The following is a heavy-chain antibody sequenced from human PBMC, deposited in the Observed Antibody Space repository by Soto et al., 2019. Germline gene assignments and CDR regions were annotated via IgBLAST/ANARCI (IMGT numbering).Heavy chain of an antibody. CDR2: TYYRSKWYN. CDR3: ARDLVSSAIPYYYGMDV. V-gene: IGHV6-1*01. CDR1: GDSVSSNSAA. D-gene: IGHD6-13*01. Sequence: SQTLSLTCAISGDSVSSNSAAWNWIRQSPSRGLEWLGRTYYRSKWYNDYAVSVKSRITINPDTSKNQFSLQLNSVTPEDTAVYYCARDLVSSAIPYYYGMDVWGQGTTVTVSS. J-gene: IGHJ6*02.